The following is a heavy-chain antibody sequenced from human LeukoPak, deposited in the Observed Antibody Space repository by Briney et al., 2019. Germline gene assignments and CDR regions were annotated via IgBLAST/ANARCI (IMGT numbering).Heavy chain of an antibody. D-gene: IGHD3-10*01. V-gene: IGHV1-2*02. CDR1: GYTFTGYY. J-gene: IGHJ4*02. CDR2: INPNSGGT. CDR3: ARDHDYYGSGSYYKGIIDY. Sequence: ASVKVSCRASGYTFTGYYMHWVRQAPGQGLGWMGWINPNSGGTNYAQKFQGRVTMTRDTSISTAYMELSRLRSDDTAVYYCARDHDYYGSGSYYKGIIDYWGQGTLVTVSS.